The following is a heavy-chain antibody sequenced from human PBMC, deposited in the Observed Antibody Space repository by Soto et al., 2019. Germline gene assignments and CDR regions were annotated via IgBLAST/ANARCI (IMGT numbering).Heavy chain of an antibody. D-gene: IGHD3-3*01. J-gene: IGHJ5*02. CDR1: GYTFTSYG. Sequence: GASVKVSCKASGYTFTSYGISWVRQAPGQGLEWMGWISAYNGNTNYAQKLQGRVTMTTDTSTSTAYMELRSLRSDDTAVYYCARAVDDFWSGYYNWFDPWGQGTLVTVS. CDR3: ARAVDDFWSGYYNWFDP. V-gene: IGHV1-18*04. CDR2: ISAYNGNT.